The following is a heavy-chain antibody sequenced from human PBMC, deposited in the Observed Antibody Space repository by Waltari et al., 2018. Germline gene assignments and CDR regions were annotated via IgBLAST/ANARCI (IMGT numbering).Heavy chain of an antibody. CDR2: ISSSRSYI. D-gene: IGHD3-9*01. J-gene: IGHJ1*01. CDR1: GFTFSSYS. Sequence: EVQLVESGGGLVKPGGSLRLSCAASGFTFSSYSMNWVRQAPGKGLEWVSSISSSRSYIYYADSVKGRFTISRDNAKNSLYLQMNSLRAEDTAVYYCARDSHDILAEEGFQHWGQGTLVTVSS. V-gene: IGHV3-21*01. CDR3: ARDSHDILAEEGFQH.